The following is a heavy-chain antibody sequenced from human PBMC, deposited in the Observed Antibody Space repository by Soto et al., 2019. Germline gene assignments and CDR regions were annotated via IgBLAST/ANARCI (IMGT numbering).Heavy chain of an antibody. J-gene: IGHJ4*02. CDR1: GFTFSSYA. CDR2: ISGSGGST. D-gene: IGHD2-8*01. Sequence: GGSLRLSCAASGFTFSSYAMSWVRQAPGKGLEWVSAISGSGGSTYYADSVKGRFTISRDNSKNTLYLQMNSLRAEETAVYYWAKDRGGIVLMVYGPAVGPLDYWGQGTLVTVSS. V-gene: IGHV3-23*01. CDR3: AKDRGGIVLMVYGPAVGPLDY.